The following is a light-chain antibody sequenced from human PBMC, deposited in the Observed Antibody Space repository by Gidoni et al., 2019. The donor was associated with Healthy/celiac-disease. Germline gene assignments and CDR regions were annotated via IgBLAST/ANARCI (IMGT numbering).Light chain of an antibody. J-gene: IGKJ1*01. CDR3: QQYNNWPPGT. CDR2: GVS. Sequence: IVMTQSPATLSVSPGERATLSCRASQSVSSNLAWYQQKPGQAPRLLIYGVSTSATGIPVMFSGIWSGKEFTLTISSLHYEDFAVYYCQQYNNWPPGTLGQWTKVEIK. V-gene: IGKV3-15*01. CDR1: QSVSSN.